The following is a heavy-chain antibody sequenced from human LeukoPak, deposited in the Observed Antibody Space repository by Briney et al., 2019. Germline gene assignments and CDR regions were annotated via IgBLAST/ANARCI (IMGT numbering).Heavy chain of an antibody. CDR1: GFNFSDYS. CDR2: ISSSGRTK. CDR3: ARPDCSSTNCYEFDY. D-gene: IGHD2-2*01. V-gene: IGHV3-11*04. Sequence: PGGPLRLSCAASGFNFSDYSMSWFRQAPGKGLEWVSYISSSGRTKYYADSVKGRFTISRDNAKNSLYLQMNSLRAEDTAVYYCARPDCSSTNCYEFDYWGQGTLVTVSS. J-gene: IGHJ4*02.